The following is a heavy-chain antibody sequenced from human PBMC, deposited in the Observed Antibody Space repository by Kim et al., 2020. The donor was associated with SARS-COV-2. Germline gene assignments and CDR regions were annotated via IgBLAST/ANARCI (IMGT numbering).Heavy chain of an antibody. Sequence: GGSLRLSCAASGFTFSSYWMSWVRQAPGKGLEWVANIKQDGSEKYYVDSVKGRFTISRDNAKNSLYLQMNSLRAEDTAVYYCARGRGYSYGYDWYFDLWGRGTLVTVSS. CDR3: ARGRGYSYGYDWYFDL. V-gene: IGHV3-7*01. D-gene: IGHD5-18*01. J-gene: IGHJ2*01. CDR1: GFTFSSYW. CDR2: IKQDGSEK.